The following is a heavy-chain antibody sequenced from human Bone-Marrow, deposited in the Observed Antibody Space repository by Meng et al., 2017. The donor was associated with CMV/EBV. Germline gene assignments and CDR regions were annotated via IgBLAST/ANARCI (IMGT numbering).Heavy chain of an antibody. V-gene: IGHV1-18*01. CDR3: ARPQSTGTTLGF. CDR2: ISAYNGNT. CDR1: GYTFISYG. Sequence: ASVKVSCKASGYTFISYGISWVRQAPGQGLEWMGWISAYNGNTKYAEKLQGRVTMTTDTSTSTAYMELRSLRSDDTAVYYCARPQSTGTTLGFWGQGTLVTVSS. D-gene: IGHD1-1*01. J-gene: IGHJ1*01.